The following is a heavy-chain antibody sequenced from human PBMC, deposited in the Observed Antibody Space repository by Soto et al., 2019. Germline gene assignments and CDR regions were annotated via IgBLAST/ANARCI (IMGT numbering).Heavy chain of an antibody. CDR1: GFTFSTHG. Sequence: GGSLRLSCVASGFTFSTHGMNWVRQGPGKGLEWVSSIHDSGAKSYYADSVKGRFTISRDNSKNTLYLQMNSLRAEDTAVYYCAKAYFVWSSEQPYYFDDWGQRTLVTVSS. CDR3: AKAYFVWSSEQPYYFDD. CDR2: IHDSGAKS. J-gene: IGHJ4*02. D-gene: IGHD3-16*01. V-gene: IGHV3-23*01.